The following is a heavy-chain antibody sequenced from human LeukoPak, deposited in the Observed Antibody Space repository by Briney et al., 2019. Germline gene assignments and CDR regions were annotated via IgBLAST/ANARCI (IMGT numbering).Heavy chain of an antibody. J-gene: IGHJ5*02. D-gene: IGHD3-3*01. V-gene: IGHV5-51*01. CDR3: ARGLDDFWSGYYPGSWFDP. CDR1: GYSFTSYW. CDR2: IYPGDSDT. Sequence: GESLKISCKGSGYSFTSYWIGWVRQMPGKGLEWMGIIYPGDSDTRYSPSFQGQVTISADKSISTAYLQWSSLKASDAAMYYCARGLDDFWSGYYPGSWFDPWGQGTLVTVSS.